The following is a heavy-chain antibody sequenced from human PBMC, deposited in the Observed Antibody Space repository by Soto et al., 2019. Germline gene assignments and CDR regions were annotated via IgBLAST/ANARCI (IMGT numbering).Heavy chain of an antibody. Sequence: QEQLVQSGAEVKKPGSSVKVSCKDSGGLFSSFAIGWVRQAPGQGLQWLGGIIPVFGTTNYAKKFQSRVTITADESTNTAYMELSSLTSDDTAMYYCARGGGPYVWFNEFWGQGTQVTVSS. J-gene: IGHJ4*02. V-gene: IGHV1-69*01. D-gene: IGHD3-16*01. CDR1: GGLFSSFA. CDR2: IIPVFGTT. CDR3: ARGGGPYVWFNEF.